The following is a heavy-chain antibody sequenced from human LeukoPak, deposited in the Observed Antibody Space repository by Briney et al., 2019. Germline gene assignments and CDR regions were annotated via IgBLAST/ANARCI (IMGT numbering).Heavy chain of an antibody. CDR3: AKDSAYWYFDL. D-gene: IGHD3-10*01. CDR2: ISIDGSDK. V-gene: IGHV3-30*18. CDR1: GFTFSTSG. Sequence: PGRSLRLSCAASGFTFSTSGMHWVRQAPGKGLEWVAVISIDGSDKYYADSVKGRFTISRDNSKNTLCLQMNSLRAEDTAVYYCAKDSAYWYFDLWGRGTLVTVSS. J-gene: IGHJ2*01.